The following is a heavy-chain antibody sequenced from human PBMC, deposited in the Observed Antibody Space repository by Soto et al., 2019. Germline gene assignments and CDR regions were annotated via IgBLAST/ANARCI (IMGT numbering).Heavy chain of an antibody. CDR3: ARGGYCSGGSCYSYAFDI. D-gene: IGHD2-15*01. V-gene: IGHV3-30*03. Sequence: PGVSLRLSCAASGFTFSSYGMHWVRQAPGKGLEWVAVISYDGSNKYYADSVKGRFTISRDNSKNTLYLQMNSLRAEDTAVYYCARGGYCSGGSCYSYAFDIWGQGTMVTV. J-gene: IGHJ3*02. CDR2: ISYDGSNK. CDR1: GFTFSSYG.